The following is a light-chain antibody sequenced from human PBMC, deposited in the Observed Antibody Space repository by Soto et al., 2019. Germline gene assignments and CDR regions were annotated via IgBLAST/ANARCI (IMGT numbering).Light chain of an antibody. CDR1: GGLSHF. Sequence: DLQMTQAPFSLSSSVGDRGTHHFPARGGLSHFLNWYQQTPGKAPMLLIYGSSTLQSGVPSRFSGSGSGTDFTLTISGLQPEDFATYYCQQAYSGPRTFGQGTKLEIK. J-gene: IGKJ2*01. V-gene: IGKV1-39*01. CDR2: GSS. CDR3: QQAYSGPRT.